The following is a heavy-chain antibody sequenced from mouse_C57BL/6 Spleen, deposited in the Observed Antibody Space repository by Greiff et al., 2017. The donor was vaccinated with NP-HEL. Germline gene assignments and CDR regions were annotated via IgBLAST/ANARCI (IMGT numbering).Heavy chain of an antibody. CDR2: ISSGGSYT. J-gene: IGHJ2*01. CDR3: ASLTGTDYFDY. D-gene: IGHD4-1*01. Sequence: EVQGVESGGDLVKPGGSLKLSCAASGFTFSSYGMSWVRQTPDKRLEWVATISSGGSYTYYPDSVKGRFTISRDNAKNTLYLQMSSLKSEDTAMYYCASLTGTDYFDYWGQGTTLTVSS. V-gene: IGHV5-6*01. CDR1: GFTFSSYG.